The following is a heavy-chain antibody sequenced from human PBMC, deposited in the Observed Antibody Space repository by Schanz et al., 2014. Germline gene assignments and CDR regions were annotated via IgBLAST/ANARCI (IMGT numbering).Heavy chain of an antibody. CDR2: DIPSLGIA. CDR1: GYTFSSYT. Sequence: QVQLIQSGAEVKKPGASVKVSCTASGYTFSSYTISWVRQAPGQGLEWMGRDIPSLGIANYAQNFQGRVTITTDKSTSTAYMELTSLRSEDTAVYYCAGTYCSSTSCYTGYYYMDVWGRGTTVTVSS. CDR3: AGTYCSSTSCYTGYYYMDV. J-gene: IGHJ6*03. D-gene: IGHD2-2*02. V-gene: IGHV1-69*09.